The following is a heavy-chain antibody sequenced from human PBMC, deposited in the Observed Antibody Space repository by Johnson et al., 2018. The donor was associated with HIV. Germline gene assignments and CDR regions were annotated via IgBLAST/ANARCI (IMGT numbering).Heavy chain of an antibody. D-gene: IGHD7-27*01. CDR3: AKTTRGNWGSCFDI. CDR1: GFTFSSYA. J-gene: IGHJ3*02. Sequence: QMLLVESGGGVVQPGRSLRLSCAASGFTFSSYAMHWVRQAPGKGLEWVAVISYDGSNKFYADSVKGRFTISRDNSKNTLSLQMNSLRAEDTAVYYCAKTTRGNWGSCFDIWGRGTMVTVSS. CDR2: ISYDGSNK. V-gene: IGHV3-30-3*01.